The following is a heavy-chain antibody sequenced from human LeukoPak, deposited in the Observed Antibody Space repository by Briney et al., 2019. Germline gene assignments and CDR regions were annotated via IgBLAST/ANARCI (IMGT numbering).Heavy chain of an antibody. CDR1: GYTFTSYA. D-gene: IGHD3-22*01. V-gene: IGHV7-4-1*02. CDR2: INTNTGNP. CDR3: ARDPFPPYYYDSSGYYFLGYFQH. J-gene: IGHJ1*01. Sequence: GVSVKVSCKASGYTFTSYAMNWVRQAPGQGLEWMGWINTNTGNPTYAQGFTGRFVFSLDTSVSTAYLQISSLKAEDTAVYYCARDPFPPYYYDSSGYYFLGYFQHWGQGTLVTVSS.